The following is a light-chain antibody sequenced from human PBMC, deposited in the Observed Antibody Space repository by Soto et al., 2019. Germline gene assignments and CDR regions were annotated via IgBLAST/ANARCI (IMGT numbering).Light chain of an antibody. V-gene: IGKV4-1*01. Sequence: DIVMTQSPDSLAVSLGERATINCKSSQSVLYSSNNKNYLAWYQQKPGQPPKLVIYWASTRESGVPDRFSGSGSGTDFTLTITRLEPEDFAVYYCQQYGSSLFTFGPGTKVDIK. J-gene: IGKJ3*01. CDR1: QSVLYSSNNKNY. CDR3: QQYGSSLFT. CDR2: WAS.